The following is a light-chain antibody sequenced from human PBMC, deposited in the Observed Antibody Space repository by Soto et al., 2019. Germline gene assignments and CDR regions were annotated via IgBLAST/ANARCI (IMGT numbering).Light chain of an antibody. CDR1: QSISSN. CDR2: GAS. V-gene: IGKV3-15*01. J-gene: IGKJ2*01. CDR3: QQCIDWPSGYT. Sequence: EIVMTQSPATLSVSPGERATLSCRASQSISSNLAWYQQKPGQAPRLLIYGASTRATGIPARFSGSGSGTEFTLTISSLQSEDFAVYYCQQCIDWPSGYTFGQGTKVEIK.